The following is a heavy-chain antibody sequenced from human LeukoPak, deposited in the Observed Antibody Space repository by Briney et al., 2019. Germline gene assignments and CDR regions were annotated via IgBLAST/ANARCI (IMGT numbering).Heavy chain of an antibody. D-gene: IGHD3-22*01. CDR2: ISGSGGST. V-gene: IGHV3-23*01. J-gene: IGHJ4*02. Sequence: GGSLRLSCAASGFTFSSYAMSWVRQAPGKGLEWVSAISGSGGSTYYADSVKGRFTISRDNAKNTLYLHMNSLRAEDTAVYYCARDENYYDSSGYYDYWGQGTLVTVSS. CDR3: ARDENYYDSSGYYDY. CDR1: GFTFSSYA.